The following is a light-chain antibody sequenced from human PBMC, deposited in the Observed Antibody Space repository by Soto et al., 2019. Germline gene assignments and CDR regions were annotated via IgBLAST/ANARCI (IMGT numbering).Light chain of an antibody. CDR1: QSVSSKY. CDR3: QQYGSSLFT. Sequence: EIVLTQSPGTLSLSPGERATPSCRASQSVSSKYLAWYQQKPGQAPRVLIYGTSIRASGVPERFSGGGSGTDFTLTITRLEPEDFAVYYCQQYGSSLFTLGPGTKVDIK. V-gene: IGKV3-20*01. CDR2: GTS. J-gene: IGKJ3*01.